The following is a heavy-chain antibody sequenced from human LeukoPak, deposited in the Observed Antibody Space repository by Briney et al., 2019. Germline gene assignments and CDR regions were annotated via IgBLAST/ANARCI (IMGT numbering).Heavy chain of an antibody. CDR1: GGSFSGYY. CDR3: ARSPGIAAAGTGCWFDP. Sequence: SETLSLTCAVYGGSFSGYYWSWIRQPPGKGLEWIGEIKHSGSTNYNPSLKSRVTISVDTSKNQFSLKLSSVTAADTAVYYCARSPGIAAAGTGCWFDPWGQGTLVTVSS. V-gene: IGHV4-34*01. CDR2: IKHSGST. D-gene: IGHD6-13*01. J-gene: IGHJ5*02.